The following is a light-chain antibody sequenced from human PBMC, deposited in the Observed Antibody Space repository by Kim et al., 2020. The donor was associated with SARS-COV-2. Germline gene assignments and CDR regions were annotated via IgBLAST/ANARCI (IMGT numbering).Light chain of an antibody. CDR2: GKN. CDR3: NSRDSSGNHLKVV. CDR1: SLRSYY. J-gene: IGLJ2*01. Sequence: GQTVRIKCQGDSLRSYYASWYQQKPGQAPVLVIYGKNNRPSGIPDRFSGSSSGNTASLTITGAQAEDEADYYCNSRDSSGNHLKVVFGGGTQLTVL. V-gene: IGLV3-19*01.